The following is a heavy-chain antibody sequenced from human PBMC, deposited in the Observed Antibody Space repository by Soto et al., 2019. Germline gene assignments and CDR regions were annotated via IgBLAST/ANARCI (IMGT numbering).Heavy chain of an antibody. V-gene: IGHV4-61*01. Sequence: PSETLSLTCTVSGGSVSSDTHYWSWIRQPPGKRLEWIGFIYSSGSTNYNPSLKSRVTMSVDTSKNQFSLKMRSVIVADTAVYPCPRFVRSCSGTTCYTRADVWGQGTTATVPS. CDR2: IYSSGST. CDR3: PRFVRSCSGTTCYTRADV. D-gene: IGHD2-2*02. J-gene: IGHJ6*02. CDR1: GGSVSSDTHY.